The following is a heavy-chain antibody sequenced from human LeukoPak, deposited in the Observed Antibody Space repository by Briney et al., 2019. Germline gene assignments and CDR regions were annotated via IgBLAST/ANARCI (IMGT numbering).Heavy chain of an antibody. CDR1: GGSFSGYY. V-gene: IGHV4-34*01. Sequence: PSETLSLTCAVYGGSFSGYYWSWIRQPPGKGLEWIGEINHSGSTNYNPSLKSRVTISVDTSKNQFSLKLSSVTAADTAVYYCARGGYSYGPHFDYWGQEPWSPSPQ. CDR3: ARGGYSYGPHFDY. CDR2: INHSGST. J-gene: IGHJ4*01. D-gene: IGHD5-18*01.